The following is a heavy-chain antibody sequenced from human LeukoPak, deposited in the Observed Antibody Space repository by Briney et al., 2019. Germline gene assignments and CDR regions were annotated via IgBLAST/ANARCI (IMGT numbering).Heavy chain of an antibody. Sequence: GASVKVSCKASGGTFSSYAISWVRQAPGQGLEWMGGIIPIFGTANYAQKFQGRVTITADESTSTAYMELSSLRSEDTAVYYCATAVIEYSSSSDAFDIWGQGTMVTVSS. CDR3: ATAVIEYSSSSDAFDI. D-gene: IGHD6-6*01. V-gene: IGHV1-69*01. CDR2: IIPIFGTA. J-gene: IGHJ3*02. CDR1: GGTFSSYA.